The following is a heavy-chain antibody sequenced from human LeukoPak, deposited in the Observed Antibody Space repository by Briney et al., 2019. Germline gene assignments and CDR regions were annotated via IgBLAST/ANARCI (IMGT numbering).Heavy chain of an antibody. CDR2: ISSSSSYI. Sequence: PGGSLRLSCAASGYTFSSYSMNWVRQAPGKGLEWVSSISSSSSYIYYADSVKGRFTISRDNAKNSLYLQMNSLRAEDTAVYYCARPADTAMVTYFDYWGQGTLVTVSS. V-gene: IGHV3-21*01. CDR3: ARPADTAMVTYFDY. J-gene: IGHJ4*02. D-gene: IGHD5-18*01. CDR1: GYTFSSYS.